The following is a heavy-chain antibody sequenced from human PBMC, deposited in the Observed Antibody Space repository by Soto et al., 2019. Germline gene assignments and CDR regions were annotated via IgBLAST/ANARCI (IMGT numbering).Heavy chain of an antibody. Sequence: QITLKESGPTLVKPTQTLTLTCTFSGFSLSTIGVGVGWIRQPPGKALEWLALIYWDDDKRYSPSLKSRLTVTKDTSKTQVVLTMTNMDPVDTATYYCVQSRCGGDCGHSSASHSCYGLDVWGQGTTVTVSS. V-gene: IGHV2-5*02. D-gene: IGHD2-21*02. J-gene: IGHJ6*02. CDR3: VQSRCGGDCGHSSASHSCYGLDV. CDR1: GFSLSTIGVG. CDR2: IYWDDDK.